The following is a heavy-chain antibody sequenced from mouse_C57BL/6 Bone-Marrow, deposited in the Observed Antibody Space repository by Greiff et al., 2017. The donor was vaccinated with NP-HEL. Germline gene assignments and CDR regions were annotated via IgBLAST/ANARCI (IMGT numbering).Heavy chain of an antibody. CDR1: GYTFTSYG. D-gene: IGHD1-1*01. CDR3: AGGTTVVATDLFAY. Sequence: QVQLQQSGAELARPGASVKLSCKASGYTFTSYGISWVKQRTGQGLEWIGEIYPRSGNTYYNEKFKGKATLTADKSSSTAYMELRSLTSEDSAVYFCAGGTTVVATDLFAYWGQGTLVTVSA. J-gene: IGHJ3*01. CDR2: IYPRSGNT. V-gene: IGHV1-81*01.